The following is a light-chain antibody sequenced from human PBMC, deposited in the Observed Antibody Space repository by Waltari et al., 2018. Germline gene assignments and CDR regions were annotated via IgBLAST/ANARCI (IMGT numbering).Light chain of an antibody. CDR3: QQYNNWPLT. V-gene: IGKV3-15*01. CDR1: RSVNIN. J-gene: IGKJ4*01. CDR2: GAS. Sequence: SCRTWRSVNINLAWYQHKPGQAPRLLMYGASTRPTGIPARFSGSESGTEFTLTITSLQSEDFAVYYCQQYNNWPLTFGGGTKVEI.